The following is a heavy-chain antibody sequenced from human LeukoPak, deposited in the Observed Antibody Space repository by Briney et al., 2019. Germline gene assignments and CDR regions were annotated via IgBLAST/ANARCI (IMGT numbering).Heavy chain of an antibody. Sequence: PGGSLRLSCAASGFTFYDYVMQWVRHAPGEGGERVSGISWNRGSIGYADSVKGRFTISRDNAKNTLYLQMNSLRAEDTAVYYCASLCSMVRPGNYYYYYMDVWGKGTTVTVSS. CDR1: GFTFYDYV. D-gene: IGHD3-10*01. CDR3: ASLCSMVRPGNYYYYYMDV. J-gene: IGHJ6*03. CDR2: ISWNRGSI. V-gene: IGHV3-9*01.